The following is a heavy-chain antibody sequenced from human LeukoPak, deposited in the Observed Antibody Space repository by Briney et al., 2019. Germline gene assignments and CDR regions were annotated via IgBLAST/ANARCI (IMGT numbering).Heavy chain of an antibody. V-gene: IGHV3-23*01. J-gene: IGHJ4*02. CDR1: GMTFSSHW. Sequence: GGSLRLSCAASGMTFSSHWMSWVRQAPEKGLEWVSTISGSGGTTDYADSVKGRFTISRDNSKNTLYLQMNSLRAEDTAVYYCSKDHQWEQERSFDYWGQGTLVTVSS. CDR3: SKDHQWEQERSFDY. CDR2: ISGSGGTT. D-gene: IGHD1-26*01.